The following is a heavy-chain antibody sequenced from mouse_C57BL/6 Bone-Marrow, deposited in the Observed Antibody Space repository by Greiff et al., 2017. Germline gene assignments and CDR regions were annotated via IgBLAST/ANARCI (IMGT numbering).Heavy chain of an antibody. J-gene: IGHJ1*03. Sequence: EVHLVESGGGLVQPGGSLKLSCAASGFTFSDYGMAWVRQAPRKGPEWVAFISNLAYSIYYADTVTGRFTISRENAKNTLYLELSSLRSEDTAMYYCARDSSYRYWYFDVWGTGTTVTVSS. V-gene: IGHV5-15*01. CDR3: ARDSSYRYWYFDV. CDR2: ISNLAYSI. D-gene: IGHD1-1*01. CDR1: GFTFSDYG.